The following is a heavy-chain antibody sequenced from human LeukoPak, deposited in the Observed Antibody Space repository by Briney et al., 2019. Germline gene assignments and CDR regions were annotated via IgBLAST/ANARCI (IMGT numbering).Heavy chain of an antibody. D-gene: IGHD4-17*01. J-gene: IGHJ4*02. V-gene: IGHV3-33*01. Sequence: PGGSLRLSCAASGFTFSSYGMHWVCQAPGKGLEWVAVIWYDGSNKYYADSVKGRFTISRDNSKNTLYLQMNSLRAEDTAVYYCARDRMYGDWFQYYFDYWGQGTLVTVSS. CDR2: IWYDGSNK. CDR3: ARDRMYGDWFQYYFDY. CDR1: GFTFSSYG.